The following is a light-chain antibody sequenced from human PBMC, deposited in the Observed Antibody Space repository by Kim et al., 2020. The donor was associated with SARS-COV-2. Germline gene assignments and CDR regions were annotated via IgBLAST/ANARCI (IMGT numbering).Light chain of an antibody. J-gene: IGKJ4*01. CDR3: LQDYAYPLT. V-gene: IGKV1-6*01. CDR1: QGIRND. CDR2: ATS. Sequence: AIQMTQSPSSLSASVGDRVTITCRASQGIRNDVGWYQQKPGRAPNLLIYATSTLQSGVPSRFSGSGSGTDFTLTISSLQPEDVATYYCLQDYAYPLTFGGGTKVDIK.